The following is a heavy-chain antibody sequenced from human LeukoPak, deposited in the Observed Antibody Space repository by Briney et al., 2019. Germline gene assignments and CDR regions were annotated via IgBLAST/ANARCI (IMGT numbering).Heavy chain of an antibody. D-gene: IGHD2-15*01. CDR2: ISGSGDST. Sequence: GGFLRLSCAASGFTFSSYAMTWVRQAPGKGLDYVSAISGSGDSTYYADSVKGRFTISRDNAKNTVYLQMNSLRAEDTAVYYCAKARTYCSGGSCFYDYWGQGTLVTVSS. CDR3: AKARTYCSGGSCFYDY. CDR1: GFTFSSYA. V-gene: IGHV3-23*01. J-gene: IGHJ4*02.